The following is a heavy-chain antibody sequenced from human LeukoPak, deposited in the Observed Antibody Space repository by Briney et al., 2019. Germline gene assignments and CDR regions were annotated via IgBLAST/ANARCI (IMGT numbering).Heavy chain of an antibody. CDR2: IIGSGGST. CDR1: GFTFSSYA. J-gene: IGHJ6*03. Sequence: PGGSLRLSCAASGFTFSSYAMSWVRQAPGKGLEWVSAIIGSGGSTYYADSVKGRFTISRDNSKNTLYLQMNSLRAEDTAVYYCAMATFGYYYYYMDVWGKGTTVTVSS. D-gene: IGHD5-24*01. V-gene: IGHV3-23*01. CDR3: AMATFGYYYYYMDV.